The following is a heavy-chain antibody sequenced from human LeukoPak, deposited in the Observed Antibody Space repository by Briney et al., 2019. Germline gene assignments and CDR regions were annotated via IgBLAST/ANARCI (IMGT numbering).Heavy chain of an antibody. CDR2: INNDGSST. J-gene: IGHJ4*02. CDR3: ARDTVTHYFDY. CDR1: GFTFSSYG. V-gene: IGHV3-74*01. D-gene: IGHD4-11*01. Sequence: GRSLRLSCAASGFTFSSYGMHWVRQAPGKGLVWVSRINNDGSSTNYADSVKGRFTISRDNAKNTLYLQMNSLRAEDTAIYYCARDTVTHYFDYWGQGALVSVSS.